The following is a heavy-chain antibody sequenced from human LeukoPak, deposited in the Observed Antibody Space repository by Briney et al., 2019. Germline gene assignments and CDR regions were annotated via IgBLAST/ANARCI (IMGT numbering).Heavy chain of an antibody. D-gene: IGHD3-10*02. CDR2: INPDGREK. V-gene: IGHV3-7*01. J-gene: IGHJ6*04. CDR1: GFTFSSDW. Sequence: PGGSLRLSCAVSGFTFSSDWMIWVRQAPGKGLEWVANINPDGREKNYVDSVKGRFTISRDNAKNSLYLQMNSLRAEDTAVYYCAELGITMIGGVWGKGTTVTISS. CDR3: AELGITMIGGV.